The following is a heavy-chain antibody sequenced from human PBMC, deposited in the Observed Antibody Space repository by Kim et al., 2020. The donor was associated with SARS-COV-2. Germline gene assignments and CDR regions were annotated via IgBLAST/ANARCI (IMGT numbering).Heavy chain of an antibody. V-gene: IGHV3-48*02. CDR1: GFTFKTHS. Sequence: GGSLRLSCAASGFTFKTHSMDWVRQVPGRGLEWLSYISDDGRSIYYADSVKGRFTISRDDAKNSVFLQMNSLRDGDTAVYYCASDGLGVLPGDALDVWGRGTMVTVSS. D-gene: IGHD3-16*01. J-gene: IGHJ3*01. CDR3: ASDGLGVLPGDALDV. CDR2: ISDDGRSI.